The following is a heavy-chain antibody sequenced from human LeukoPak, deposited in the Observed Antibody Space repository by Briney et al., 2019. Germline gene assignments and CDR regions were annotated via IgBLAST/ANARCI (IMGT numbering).Heavy chain of an antibody. CDR1: GFTFSSYG. CDR3: AAGYGMDV. D-gene: IGHD6-13*01. V-gene: IGHV3-30*03. CDR2: ISYDGGNK. J-gene: IGHJ6*02. Sequence: PGGSLRLSCAASGFTFSSYGMHWVRQAPGKGLEWVAVISYDGGNKYYADSVKGRFTISRDNSKNTLYLQMNSLRAEDTAVYYCAAGYGMDVWGQGTTVTVSS.